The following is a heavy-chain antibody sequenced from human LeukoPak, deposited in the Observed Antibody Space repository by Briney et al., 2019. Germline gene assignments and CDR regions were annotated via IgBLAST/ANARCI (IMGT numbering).Heavy chain of an antibody. CDR1: GFTFSSYG. Sequence: PGRSLTLSCAPSGFTFSSYGMHWVRQAPGKGLEGVAVISYDGSNKYYADSVKGRFTISRDNSKNTLYLQMSSLRAEDTAVYYCAKFSSGSPHGDDYWGQGTLVTVSS. J-gene: IGHJ4*02. V-gene: IGHV3-30*18. CDR3: AKFSSGSPHGDDY. CDR2: ISYDGSNK. D-gene: IGHD1-26*01.